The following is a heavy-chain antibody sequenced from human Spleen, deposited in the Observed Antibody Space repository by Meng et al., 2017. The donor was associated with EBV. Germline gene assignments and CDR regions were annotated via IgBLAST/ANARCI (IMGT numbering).Heavy chain of an antibody. V-gene: IGHV3-21*01. CDR2: ISSSSSYI. CDR1: GFTFSSYS. CDR3: ARHLEGFEDSTSLGWFDP. J-gene: IGHJ5*02. Sequence: EVQLVESGGGLVKPGGSLGLSCSASGFTFSSYSLNWVRQAPGRGLEWVSSISSSSSYISYADSVKGRFTISRDNARNSLYLQMNSLTAEDTAFYYCARHLEGFEDSTSLGWFDPWGQGTLVTAPQ. D-gene: IGHD6-6*01.